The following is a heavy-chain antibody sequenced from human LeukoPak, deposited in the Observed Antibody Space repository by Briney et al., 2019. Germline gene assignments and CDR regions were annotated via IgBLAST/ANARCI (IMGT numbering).Heavy chain of an antibody. V-gene: IGHV3-23*01. CDR3: AKGRYSYLYYFDY. Sequence: GGSLRLSCAASGSTFSSYAMSWVRQAPGKGLEWVSAISGSGGSTYYADSVKGRFTISRDNSKNTLYLQMNSLRAEDTAVYYCAKGRYSYLYYFDYWGQGTLVTVSS. J-gene: IGHJ4*02. D-gene: IGHD5-18*01. CDR1: GSTFSSYA. CDR2: ISGSGGST.